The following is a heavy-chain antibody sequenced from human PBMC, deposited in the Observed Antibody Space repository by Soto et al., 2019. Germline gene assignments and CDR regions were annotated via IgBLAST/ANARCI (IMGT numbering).Heavy chain of an antibody. V-gene: IGHV4-34*01. D-gene: IGHD3-22*01. Sequence: PSETLSLTCVVSGESFSDSYCSWFRQPPWKGLESIAKVNRLGMTNYRLSLKSRVDMTVDMSRNQVSLELTSLTAADTAVYYCAREEEARDRSGHYYFARCGQG. CDR3: AREEEARDRSGHYYFAR. J-gene: IGHJ4*02. CDR1: GESFSDSY. CDR2: VNRLGMT.